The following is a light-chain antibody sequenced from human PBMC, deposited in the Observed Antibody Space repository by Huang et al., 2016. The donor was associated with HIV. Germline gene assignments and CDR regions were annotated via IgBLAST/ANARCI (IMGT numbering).Light chain of an antibody. CDR3: QQQWT. CDR2: KAS. CDR1: HRISSW. V-gene: IGKV1-5*03. Sequence: DIQMTQSPSTLSAFVGDRGTITCRTSHRISSWLAWYQQKPGKAPNFLISKASNLESGVPSRFSGNGSGTEFTLTISGLQPDDLATYYCQQQWTFGQGTKVEI. J-gene: IGKJ1*01.